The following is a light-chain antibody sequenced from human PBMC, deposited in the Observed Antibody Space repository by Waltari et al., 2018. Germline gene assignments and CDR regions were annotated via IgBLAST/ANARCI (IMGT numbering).Light chain of an antibody. V-gene: IGLV2-11*01. CDR3: SSYAGSYPVV. CDR1: SSDVGGYNY. CDR2: DVT. Sequence: QSALTQPRSVSGSPGQSVTISCTGTSSDVGGYNYVSWYQQHPGKAPKLMIYDVTKRPSGVPDRFSGSKSGNTASLTISGLQAEDEADYYCSSYAGSYPVVFGGGTKLAVL. J-gene: IGLJ2*01.